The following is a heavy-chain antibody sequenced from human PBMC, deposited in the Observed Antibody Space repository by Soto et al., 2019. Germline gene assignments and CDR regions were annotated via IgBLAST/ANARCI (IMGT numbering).Heavy chain of an antibody. J-gene: IGHJ4*02. CDR2: LNGSGGST. CDR3: ARGFSAGKGSPPDY. Sequence: GGSLRLSCAAARFTFSNYAMTWVRQAPGKGLEWVSGLNGSGGSTSSADSVKGRFAISRDNPKNTLYLQMNSLRDGDTAVYSCARGFSAGKGSPPDYWGQGTLVTVSS. V-gene: IGHV3-23*01. D-gene: IGHD3-10*01. CDR1: RFTFSNYA.